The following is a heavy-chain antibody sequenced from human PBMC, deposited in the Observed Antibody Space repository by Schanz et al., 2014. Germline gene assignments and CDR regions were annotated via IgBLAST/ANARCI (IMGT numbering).Heavy chain of an antibody. CDR1: GITFTTYA. CDR2: MIGSGSSV. CDR3: AKDGRLPYYGTGSDFDY. D-gene: IGHD3-22*01. J-gene: IGHJ4*02. V-gene: IGHV3-23*04. Sequence: EVQLVESGGGLAQPGGSLRLSCAASGITFTTYAMTWVRQAPGKGLEWVSRMIGSGSSVFYADSVKGRFTISRDNLKNTVYLQMNSLRAGDTAVYYCAKDGRLPYYGTGSDFDYWGQGTLVAVSS.